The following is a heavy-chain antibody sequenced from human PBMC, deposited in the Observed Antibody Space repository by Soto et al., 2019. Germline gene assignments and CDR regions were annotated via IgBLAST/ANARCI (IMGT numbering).Heavy chain of an antibody. CDR1: GYTLTELS. D-gene: IGHD6-13*01. CDR3: ATDIAAAGIGDYYGLDV. Sequence: GASVKVSCKVSGYTLTELSLHWVRQAPGKGLEWMGGFDPEHGEAIYAQNFQGRVTMTEDTSTDTAYMDLSSLRSEDTAVYYCATDIAAAGIGDYYGLDVWGQGTTVTVSS. CDR2: FDPEHGEA. V-gene: IGHV1-24*01. J-gene: IGHJ6*02.